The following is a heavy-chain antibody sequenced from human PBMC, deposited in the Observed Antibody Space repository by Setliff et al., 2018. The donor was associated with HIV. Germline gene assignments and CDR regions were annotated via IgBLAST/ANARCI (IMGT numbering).Heavy chain of an antibody. CDR3: ARAGYYGSTSYWEYFQH. J-gene: IGHJ1*01. CDR2: IYHSGNT. D-gene: IGHD3-22*01. Sequence: PSETLSLTCTVSGDSISSDFYWGWIRQPPGKGLEWIGSIYHSGNTYYMPSLQSRVTISVDMSKNQFSLNLNSVNAAATAVYYCARAGYYGSTSYWEYFQHWGQGTLVTVSS. CDR1: GDSISSDFY. V-gene: IGHV4-38-2*02.